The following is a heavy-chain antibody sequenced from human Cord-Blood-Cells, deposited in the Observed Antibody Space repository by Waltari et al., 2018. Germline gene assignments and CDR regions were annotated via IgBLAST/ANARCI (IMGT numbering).Heavy chain of an antibody. J-gene: IGHJ4*02. Sequence: QVQLQESGPGLVKPSETLSLTCTVSGGSISSYYWSWIRQPPGKGLDWIGYIYYNGSTNSNPSLKSRVTISVDTSKNQFSRKLSSVTAADTAVYYCARVRAYSSSYYFDYWGQGTLVTVSS. CDR1: GGSISSYY. D-gene: IGHD6-6*01. CDR3: ARVRAYSSSYYFDY. CDR2: IYYNGST. V-gene: IGHV4-59*01.